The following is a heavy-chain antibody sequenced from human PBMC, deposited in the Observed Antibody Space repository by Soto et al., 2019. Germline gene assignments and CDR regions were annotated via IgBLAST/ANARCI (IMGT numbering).Heavy chain of an antibody. J-gene: IGHJ6*02. CDR3: ARVGYYDFWSGYYYYGMDV. CDR1: GGTFTSYY. CDR2: INPSGGST. Sequence: ASVKVSCKASGGTFTSYYMHWVRQAPGQGLEWMGIINPSGGSTSYAQKFQGRVTMTRDTSTSTVYMELSSLRSEDTAVYYCARVGYYDFWSGYYYYGMDVWGQGTTVTVSS. D-gene: IGHD3-3*01. V-gene: IGHV1-46*01.